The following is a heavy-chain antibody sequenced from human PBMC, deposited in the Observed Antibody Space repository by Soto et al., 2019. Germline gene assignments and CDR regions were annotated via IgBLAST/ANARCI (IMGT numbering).Heavy chain of an antibody. D-gene: IGHD3-3*01. CDR1: GYTFTYRY. J-gene: IGHJ3*02. Sequence: SVKVSWKASGYTFTYRYLHWVRQAPGQALEWMGWITPFNGNTNYAQKFQDRVTITRDRSMSTAYMELSSLRSEDTAMYYCPTSGFLLEWGQENNAFDIWG. CDR3: PTSGFLLEWGQENNAFDI. V-gene: IGHV1-45*02. CDR2: ITPFNGNT.